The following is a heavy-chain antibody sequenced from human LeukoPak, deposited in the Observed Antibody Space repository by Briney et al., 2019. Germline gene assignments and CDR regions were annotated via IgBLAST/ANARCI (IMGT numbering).Heavy chain of an antibody. Sequence: GGSLRLSCAASGFTFSSYEMIWVRHAPGKGREWVSYISTSGSTTYYADSVKGRFTIPRDNAKSSLYLQMNSLRAEDTAIYYCAREGAYCFDYWGQGTLVTVSS. CDR3: AREGAYCFDY. D-gene: IGHD3-16*01. J-gene: IGHJ4*02. V-gene: IGHV3-48*03. CDR2: ISTSGSTT. CDR1: GFTFSSYE.